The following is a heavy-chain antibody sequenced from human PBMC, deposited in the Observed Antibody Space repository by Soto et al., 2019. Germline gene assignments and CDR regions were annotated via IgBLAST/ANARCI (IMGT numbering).Heavy chain of an antibody. CDR2: ISRSGTT. D-gene: IGHD3-10*01. J-gene: IGHJ5*02. CDR3: ATSLWFGTQVEL. CDR1: GGYFNDNY. Sequence: QVQLQQWGAGLLKPSETLSLSCAVYGGYFNDNYYTWFRQPPGKGLEWIGEISRSGTTKYIPSLRSRASISFDSSETHVSLKVTSETAADRAVYYCATSLWFGTQVELWGQGALVTASS. V-gene: IGHV4-34*01.